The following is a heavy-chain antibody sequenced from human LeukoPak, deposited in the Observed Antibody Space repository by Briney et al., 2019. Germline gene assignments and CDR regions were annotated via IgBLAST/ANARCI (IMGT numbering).Heavy chain of an antibody. V-gene: IGHV3-23*01. CDR2: ISGSGGST. Sequence: PGGSLRLSCAASGFTFSSYGMSWVRQASGKGLEWVSGISGSGGSTYHADSVKGRFTISRDNSKSTLSLQMNSLRAEDTAVYYCAKGRSSSWYFDYWGQGTLVTVSS. J-gene: IGHJ4*02. CDR1: GFTFSSYG. D-gene: IGHD6-13*01. CDR3: AKGRSSSWYFDY.